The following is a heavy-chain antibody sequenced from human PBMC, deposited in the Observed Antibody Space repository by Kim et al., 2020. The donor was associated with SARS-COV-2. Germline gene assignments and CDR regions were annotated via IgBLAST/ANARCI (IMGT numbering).Heavy chain of an antibody. CDR1: GGSISSSSYY. D-gene: IGHD3-10*01. CDR3: ARRGVRGVSTFDY. V-gene: IGHV4-39*01. Sequence: SETLSLTCTVSGGSISSSSYYWGWIRQPPGKGLEWIGSIYYSGSTYYNPSLKSRVTISVDTSKNQFSLKLSSVTAADTAVYYCARRGVRGVSTFDYWGQGTLVTVSS. J-gene: IGHJ4*02. CDR2: IYYSGST.